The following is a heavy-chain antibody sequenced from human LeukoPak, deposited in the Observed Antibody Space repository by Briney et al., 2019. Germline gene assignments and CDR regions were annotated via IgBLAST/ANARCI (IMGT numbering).Heavy chain of an antibody. CDR1: GYSISSGYY. J-gene: IGHJ4*02. CDR3: ARLYYYDSSGYYREYYFDY. V-gene: IGHV4-38-2*02. Sequence: SETLSLTCTVSGYSISSGYYWGWIRQPPGKGLEWIGSIDHSGSTYYNPSLKSRVTISVDTSKNQFSLKLSSVTAADTAVYYCARLYYYDSSGYYREYYFDYWGQGTLVTVSS. D-gene: IGHD3-22*01. CDR2: IDHSGST.